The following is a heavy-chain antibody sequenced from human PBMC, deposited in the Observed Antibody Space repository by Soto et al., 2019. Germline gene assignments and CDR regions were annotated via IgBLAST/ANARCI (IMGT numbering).Heavy chain of an antibody. Sequence: XGPLETCGAALGFTFTSHAVHGVRRAPGKGLEWVAVISYDGSNKYYADSVKGRFTISRDNSKNTLYLQMNSLRAEDTAVYYCARSHCSRTGCYPFDYWGQGTMVTVSS. CDR3: ARSHCSRTGCYPFDY. V-gene: IGHV3-30-3*01. CDR2: ISYDGSNK. J-gene: IGHJ4*02. CDR1: GFTFTSHA. D-gene: IGHD2-2*01.